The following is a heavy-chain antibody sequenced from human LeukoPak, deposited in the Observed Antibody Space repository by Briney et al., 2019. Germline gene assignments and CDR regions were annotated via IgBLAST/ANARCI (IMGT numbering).Heavy chain of an antibody. CDR2: INPSGGST. CDR3: ARERLLDTYYYDSSGYHSFDY. D-gene: IGHD3-22*01. J-gene: IGHJ4*02. Sequence: ASVKVSCKASGGTFSSYAISWVRQAPGQGLEWMGIINPSGGSTSYAQKFQGRVTMTRDTSTSTVYMELSSLRSEDTAVYYCARERLLDTYYYDSSGYHSFDYWGQGTLVTVSS. V-gene: IGHV1-46*01. CDR1: GGTFSSYA.